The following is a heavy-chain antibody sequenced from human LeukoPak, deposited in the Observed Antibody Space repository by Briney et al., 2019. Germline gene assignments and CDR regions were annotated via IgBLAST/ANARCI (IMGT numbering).Heavy chain of an antibody. CDR3: AKRATAGGFDS. J-gene: IGHJ4*02. D-gene: IGHD6-13*01. CDR2: SSGSGDSA. Sequence: GGSLRLSCAASGFTFSSYAMSWVRQAPGEGLEWVSASSGSGDSADYADAVKGRFTISRDNSKSTLYLQMTSLRVDDTAVYYCAKRATAGGFDSWGQGTLVTVSS. CDR1: GFTFSSYA. V-gene: IGHV3-23*01.